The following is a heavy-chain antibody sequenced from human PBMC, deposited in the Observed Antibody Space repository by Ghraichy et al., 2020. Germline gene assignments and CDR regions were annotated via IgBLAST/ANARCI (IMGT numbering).Heavy chain of an antibody. Sequence: GSLRLSCTVSGGSISTYYWSWIRQPPGKGLEWIGYIYYSGSTDYNPSLKSRVMFSVDTSRKQFSLRLNSVTAADTAVYYCARGSVASSGTYYVRGFFDSWGQGTLVTVSS. CDR1: GGSISTYY. CDR2: IYYSGST. D-gene: IGHD1-26*01. V-gene: IGHV4-59*01. CDR3: ARGSVASSGTYYVRGFFDS. J-gene: IGHJ4*02.